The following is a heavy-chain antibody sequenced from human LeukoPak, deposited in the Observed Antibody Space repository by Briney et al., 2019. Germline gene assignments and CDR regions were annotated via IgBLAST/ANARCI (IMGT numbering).Heavy chain of an antibody. CDR3: AAMTSVTTGDY. J-gene: IGHJ4*02. CDR2: INHSGST. D-gene: IGHD4-11*01. CDR1: GGSFSGYY. V-gene: IGHV4-34*01. Sequence: PETLSLTCAVYGGSFSGYYWSWIRQPPGKGLEWIGEINHSGSTNYNPSLKSRVTISVDTSKNQFSLKLCSVTAADTAVYYCAAMTSVTTGDYWGQGTLVTVSS.